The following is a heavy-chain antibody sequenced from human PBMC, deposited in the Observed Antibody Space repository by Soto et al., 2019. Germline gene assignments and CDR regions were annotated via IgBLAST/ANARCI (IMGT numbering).Heavy chain of an antibody. CDR2: ISGSGGST. D-gene: IGHD5-18*01. CDR3: AKELSGYRFTGFDY. J-gene: IGHJ4*02. Sequence: GGSLRLSCAASGFTFSSYAMSWFHQAPGKGLEWVSAISGSGGSTYYADSVKGRFTISRDNSKNTLYLQMNSLRAEDTDVYYCAKELSGYRFTGFDYWGQGTLVTVS. V-gene: IGHV3-23*01. CDR1: GFTFSSYA.